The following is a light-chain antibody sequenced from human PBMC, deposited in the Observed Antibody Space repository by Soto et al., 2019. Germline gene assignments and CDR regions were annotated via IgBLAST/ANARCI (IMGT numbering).Light chain of an antibody. V-gene: IGKV3-20*01. CDR2: GAS. CDR1: QSVSSSY. CDR3: QQYGSSPPVT. J-gene: IGKJ5*01. Sequence: EIVLTQSPGTLSLSPGKRATLSCRASQSVSSSYLAWYQQKPGQAPRLLIYGASGRATGLPDRFSGSGYGTDFTLTISRLEPEDFAVYYCQQYGSSPPVTFGQGTRLEIK.